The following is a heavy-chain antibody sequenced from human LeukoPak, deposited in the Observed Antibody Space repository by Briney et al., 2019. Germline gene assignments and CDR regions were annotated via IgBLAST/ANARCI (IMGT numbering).Heavy chain of an antibody. V-gene: IGHV3-30*02. CDR1: GFTFSNYG. D-gene: IGHD3-22*01. Sequence: GGSLRLSCAASGFTFSNYGVHWVRQAPGKGLYWVAFIRSDGSDKYYADSVKGRFTISRDNSKNTLYLQMNSLRAEDTAVYYCARDHYYDSSGYHIDYWGQGTLVTVSS. CDR3: ARDHYYDSSGYHIDY. J-gene: IGHJ4*02. CDR2: IRSDGSDK.